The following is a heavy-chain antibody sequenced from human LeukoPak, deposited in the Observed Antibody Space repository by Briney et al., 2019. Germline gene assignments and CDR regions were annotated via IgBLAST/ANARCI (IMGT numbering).Heavy chain of an antibody. CDR1: GFTFSSYV. CDR3: ASSRRTYWYFDL. J-gene: IGHJ2*01. V-gene: IGHV3-23*01. Sequence: GGSLRLSCAASGFTFSSYVMNWVRQAPGKGLEWVSDISSGGSTYYADSVKGRFTISSDNSKNTLYLQMNSLRAEDTAVYYCASSRRTYWYFDLWGRGTLVTVS. CDR2: ISSGGST.